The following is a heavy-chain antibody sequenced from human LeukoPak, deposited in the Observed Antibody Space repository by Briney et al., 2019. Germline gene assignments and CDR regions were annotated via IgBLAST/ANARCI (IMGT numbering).Heavy chain of an antibody. CDR2: INPGGSST. D-gene: IGHD1-14*01. CDR1: GFTFSSYW. CDR3: ARSNQADDY. V-gene: IGHV3-74*01. J-gene: IGHJ4*02. Sequence: PGGSLRLSCAASGFTFSSYWMHWVRQVPGKGLVWVSRINPGGSSTAYADSVKGRFTISRDNAKNTLYPQMDSLRAEDTAIYYCARSNQADDYWGQGTLVTVSS.